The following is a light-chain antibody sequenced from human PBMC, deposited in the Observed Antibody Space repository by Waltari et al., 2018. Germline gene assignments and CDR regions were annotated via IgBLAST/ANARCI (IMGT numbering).Light chain of an antibody. Sequence: QSALTQPASVSGSPGQSINISCTGTSSDVGGYNYVSWYQQYPGKAPKLMIYEVSNRPSGVSNRFSGSKSGNTASLTISGLQAEDEADYYCSSNSDVFGGGTKLTVL. J-gene: IGLJ2*01. CDR3: SSNSDV. CDR2: EVS. CDR1: SSDVGGYNY. V-gene: IGLV2-14*01.